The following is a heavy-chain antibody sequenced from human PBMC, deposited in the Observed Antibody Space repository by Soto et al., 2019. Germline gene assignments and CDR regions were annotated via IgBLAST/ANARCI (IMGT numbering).Heavy chain of an antibody. CDR1: GGSISSSSYY. V-gene: IGHV4-39*01. J-gene: IGHJ4*02. D-gene: IGHD3-3*01. Sequence: PSETLSLTCTVSGGSISSSSYYWGWIRQPPGKGLEWIGSIYYSGSTYYNPSLKSRVTISVDTSKNQFSLKLSSVTAADTAVYYCARQDYAFWSGYYGVSDHWRQGTLVTVSS. CDR3: ARQDYAFWSGYYGVSDH. CDR2: IYYSGST.